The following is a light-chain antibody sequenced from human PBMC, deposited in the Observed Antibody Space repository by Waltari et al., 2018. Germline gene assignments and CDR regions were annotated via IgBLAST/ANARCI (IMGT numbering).Light chain of an antibody. J-gene: IGKJ3*01. V-gene: IGKV1-39*01. CDR3: QESYSTPFT. Sequence: DIQMTQSPSSLSASVGDRVTITCRASQSISSYLNWYQQKPGKAPQPLIYAASSLQSGVPSRFSGSGSGTDFPLTITSLQPEDFATYYCQESYSTPFTFGPGTKVAIK. CDR1: QSISSY. CDR2: AAS.